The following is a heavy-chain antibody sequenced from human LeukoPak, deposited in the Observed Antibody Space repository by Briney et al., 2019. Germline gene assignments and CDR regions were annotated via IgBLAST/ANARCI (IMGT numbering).Heavy chain of an antibody. CDR2: IWYDGSNK. Sequence: GRSLRLSCAASGFTFSSYGMHWVRQAPGKGLEWVAVIWYDGSNKYYADSVKGRFTISRDNAKNSLYLQVNSLRAEDTAVYYCARVDYFDIWGQGTMVTVSS. J-gene: IGHJ3*02. D-gene: IGHD4-11*01. CDR1: GFTFSSYG. CDR3: ARVDYFDI. V-gene: IGHV3-33*01.